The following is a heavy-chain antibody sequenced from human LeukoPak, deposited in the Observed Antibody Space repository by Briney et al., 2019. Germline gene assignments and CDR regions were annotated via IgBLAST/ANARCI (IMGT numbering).Heavy chain of an antibody. CDR2: INDDGSDT. Sequence: GGSQRLSCAASGFTFKLYWMHWVRQVPGKGPVWVARINDDGSDTVYADSVKGRFTISRDDAKNMLFLQMNSLRGEDTAVYHCVRGGPSTWSWGQGTLVTVSS. CDR1: GFTFKLYW. V-gene: IGHV3-74*01. J-gene: IGHJ5*02. CDR3: VRGGPSTWS. D-gene: IGHD2-15*01.